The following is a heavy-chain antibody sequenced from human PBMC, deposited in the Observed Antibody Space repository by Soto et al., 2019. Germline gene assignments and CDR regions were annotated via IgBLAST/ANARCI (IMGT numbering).Heavy chain of an antibody. V-gene: IGHV4-34*01. CDR2: INHSGST. CDR1: GGSFSGYY. J-gene: IGHJ4*02. CDR3: ARDKITGLFDY. D-gene: IGHD2-8*02. Sequence: SETLSLTCAVYGGSFSGYYWTWIRQPPGTGLEWIGEINHSGSTNYNPSLKSRVTISVDTSKNQFSLKLTSVTAADTAVYYCARDKITGLFDYWGLGTLVTVSS.